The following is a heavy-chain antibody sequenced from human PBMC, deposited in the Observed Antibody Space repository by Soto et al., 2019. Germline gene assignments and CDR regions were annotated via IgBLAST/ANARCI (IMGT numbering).Heavy chain of an antibody. CDR1: GYTLTELS. V-gene: IGHV1-24*01. CDR3: ATAPSSIVVVPAAPDY. Sequence: ASVKVSCKVSGYTLTELSMHWVRQAPGKGLEWMGGFDPEDGETIYAQKFQGRVTMTEDTSTDTAYMELSSLRSEDTAVYYCATAPSSIVVVPAAPDYWGQGTLVTVSS. J-gene: IGHJ4*02. CDR2: FDPEDGET. D-gene: IGHD2-2*01.